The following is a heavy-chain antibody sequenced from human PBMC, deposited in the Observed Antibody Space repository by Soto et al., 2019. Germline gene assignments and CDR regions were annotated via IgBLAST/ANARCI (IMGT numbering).Heavy chain of an antibody. CDR1: GFTFSSYA. CDR3: AKSDRFGELYG. Sequence: EVQLLESGGGLVQLGGSLRLSCAASGFTFSSYAMSWVRQAPGKGLEWVSVISGSGGSTYYADSVKGRFTISRDNSKNTLYQQMSSLRAEDTAVYYSAKSDRFGELYGWGQGTLVTVSS. D-gene: IGHD3-10*01. V-gene: IGHV3-23*01. CDR2: ISGSGGST. J-gene: IGHJ4*02.